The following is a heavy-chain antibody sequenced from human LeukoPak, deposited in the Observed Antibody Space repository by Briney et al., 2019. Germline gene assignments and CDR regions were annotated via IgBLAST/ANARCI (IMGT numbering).Heavy chain of an antibody. CDR1: GYTFTSYG. CDR2: ISIYNGNT. D-gene: IGHD6-13*01. J-gene: IGHJ3*02. Sequence: AAVKVTFKSSGYTFTSYGISWLRPPPAQGLEWMGWISIYNGNTNYSQKLQGRVTMTTDTSTSTAYMQLRSLTSDDTAVYYCSRDPFQRTGHRGYSSSWPDAFDIWGQGTMVTVSS. V-gene: IGHV1-18*01. CDR3: SRDPFQRTGHRGYSSSWPDAFDI.